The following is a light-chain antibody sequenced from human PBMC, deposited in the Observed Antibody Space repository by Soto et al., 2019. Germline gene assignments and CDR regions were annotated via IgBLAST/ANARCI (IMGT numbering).Light chain of an antibody. V-gene: IGKV1-39*01. CDR2: GAI. CDR1: QRSGRC. J-gene: IGKJ1*01. CDR3: QQTYSDPPT. Sequence: DTQMTQSPSSRAASVGDRVTVTCRASQRSGRCINWYQLKDGNAPRRRIYGAILLHSGVASRCIGCGSGTDFALSIAGLEPGDSATDYWQQTYSDPPTFGQGTKV.